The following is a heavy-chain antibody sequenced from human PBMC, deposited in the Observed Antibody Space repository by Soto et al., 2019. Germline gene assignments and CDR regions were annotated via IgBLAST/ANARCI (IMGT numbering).Heavy chain of an antibody. CDR2: INPNSGGT. J-gene: IGHJ3*02. V-gene: IGHV1-2*04. D-gene: IGHD3-22*01. CDR3: ARVGYYYDSSGYYRAFDI. Sequence: ASVKVSCKASGSTFTGYYMHWVRQAPGQGLEWMGWINPNSGGTNYAQKFQGWVTMTRDTSISTAYMELSRLRSDDTAVYYCARVGYYYDSSGYYRAFDIWGQGTMVTVSS. CDR1: GSTFTGYY.